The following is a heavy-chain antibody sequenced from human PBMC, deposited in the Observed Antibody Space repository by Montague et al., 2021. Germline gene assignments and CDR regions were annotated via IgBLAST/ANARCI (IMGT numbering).Heavy chain of an antibody. CDR2: IYYNGTT. Sequence: SETLSLTCTVSGGSISSASYYWGWTRQPPGKGPEFIGVIYYNGTTYHNPSLKSRVTVSMDTSKNQFSLKLSSVTAADTAVYYCARSVYCGGGSCYLGFDPWGQGTLVTASS. D-gene: IGHD2-15*01. CDR1: GGSISSASYY. V-gene: IGHV4-39*01. CDR3: ARSVYCGGGSCYLGFDP. J-gene: IGHJ5*02.